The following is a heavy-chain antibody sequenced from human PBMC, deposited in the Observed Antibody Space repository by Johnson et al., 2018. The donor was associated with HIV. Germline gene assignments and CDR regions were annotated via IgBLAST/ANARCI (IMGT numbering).Heavy chain of an antibody. V-gene: IGHV3-9*01. CDR3: ASVLAAAAMGAFDI. Sequence: VHLVESGGGLVQPGRSLRLSCAASGFSFDAYGMHWVRQPPGKGLEWVAGISFHSGTIGYADSVKGRFTISRDNAKNSLYLQLNSLRPEDTALYYCASVLAAAAMGAFDIWGQGTMVTVSS. D-gene: IGHD6-13*01. CDR1: GFSFDAYG. J-gene: IGHJ3*02. CDR2: ISFHSGTI.